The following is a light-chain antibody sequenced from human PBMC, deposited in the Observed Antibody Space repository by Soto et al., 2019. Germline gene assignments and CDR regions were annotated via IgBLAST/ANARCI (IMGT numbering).Light chain of an antibody. V-gene: IGKV3-20*01. CDR2: GAS. CDR3: QQYVSSPWA. J-gene: IGKJ1*01. CDR1: QSVSSN. Sequence: EIVLTQSPGTLSLSPGERATLSCRASQSVSSNLAWYQQKHGQAPRLLIYGASRRATGIPDRFTGSGSGTDFTLTISRLEPEDFAVYYCQQYVSSPWAFGQGTKVDIK.